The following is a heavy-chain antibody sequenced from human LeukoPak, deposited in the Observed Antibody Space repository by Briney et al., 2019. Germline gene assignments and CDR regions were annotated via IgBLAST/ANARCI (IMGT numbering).Heavy chain of an antibody. CDR1: GFNFNNYG. D-gene: IGHD3-3*01. J-gene: IGHJ4*02. V-gene: IGHV3-30*04. Sequence: GGSLRLSCVVSGFNFNNYGMHWVRQAPGKGLDWVASIAYDGSNENYAESVKGRFTISRDNSKNTLYLQLSSLTAEDTAVYYCARPSGSVTIFGVVDYFDDWRQGSLVTVSS. CDR2: IAYDGSNE. CDR3: ARPSGSVTIFGVVDYFDD.